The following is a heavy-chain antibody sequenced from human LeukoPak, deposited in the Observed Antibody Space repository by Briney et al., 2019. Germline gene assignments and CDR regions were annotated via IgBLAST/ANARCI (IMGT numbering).Heavy chain of an antibody. Sequence: PGGSLRLSCAASGFTFSSHGMHWVRQAPGKGLEWVAVISDDGSNKYFADSVRGRFTISRDNSKNTLSLHMNGLRAEDTAVYYCAGLGYDYVWGSYRRTFDYWGQETLVTVSS. CDR2: ISDDGSNK. CDR1: GFTFSSHG. J-gene: IGHJ4*02. D-gene: IGHD3-16*02. CDR3: AGLGYDYVWGSYRRTFDY. V-gene: IGHV3-30*03.